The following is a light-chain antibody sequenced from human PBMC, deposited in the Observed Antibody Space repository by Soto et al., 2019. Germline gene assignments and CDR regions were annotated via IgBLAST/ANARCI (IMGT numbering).Light chain of an antibody. CDR3: HQYSSLPHT. CDR1: QSVTNNY. Sequence: ESVLTQSPGTLSLSPGERATLSCRATQSVTNNYFAWYQQKPGQSPRLLIYGVSSRATDIPARFSGSGSGTDFTLTISRLEPEDFVVYYCHQYSSLPHTFGQGTKLEVK. CDR2: GVS. J-gene: IGKJ2*01. V-gene: IGKV3-20*01.